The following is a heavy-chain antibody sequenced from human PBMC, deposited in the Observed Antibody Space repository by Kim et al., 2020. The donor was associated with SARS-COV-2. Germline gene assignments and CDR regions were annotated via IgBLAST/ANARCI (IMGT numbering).Heavy chain of an antibody. V-gene: IGHV3-30*03. J-gene: IGHJ4*02. CDR1: GFSFSSHG. Sequence: GGSLRLSCVGCGFSFSSHGLHWVRQAPGKGLEWVALNSYDGKSKYYADSVKGRFTVSRDNSKNTLYLQMYSLRAEDTAVYYCAGVPDYYYDSSGYYDYWGRGTLVSVSS. CDR2: NSYDGKSK. D-gene: IGHD3-22*01. CDR3: AGVPDYYYDSSGYYDY.